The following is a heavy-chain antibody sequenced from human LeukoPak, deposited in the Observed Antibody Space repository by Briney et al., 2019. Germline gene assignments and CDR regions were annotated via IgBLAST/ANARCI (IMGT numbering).Heavy chain of an antibody. CDR3: ARLVWDTTMADGDIDS. Sequence: GGSLRLSCAASGFTFSSYSMNWVRQAPGKRLEWVSSISSASTYIYYADSVKGRFTLSRDNAKTSLYLQMNSLRAEDTAMYYCARLVWDTTMADGDIDSWGQGTLLIVSS. V-gene: IGHV3-21*01. CDR2: ISSASTYI. J-gene: IGHJ4*02. CDR1: GFTFSSYS. D-gene: IGHD5-18*01.